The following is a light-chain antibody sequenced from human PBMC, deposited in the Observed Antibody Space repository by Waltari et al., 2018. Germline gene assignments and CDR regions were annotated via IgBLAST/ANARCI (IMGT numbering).Light chain of an antibody. CDR3: QKYNSAPSWT. Sequence: DIQMTQSPSSLSASVGDRVTITCRAIQGISNFLAWYQQKPGKVPKLLIYSASTLQSGVPSRFSGSGSGTDLTLTISSLQPEDAATYYCQKYNSAPSWTFGQGTKVEIK. V-gene: IGKV1-27*01. CDR2: SAS. CDR1: QGISNF. J-gene: IGKJ1*01.